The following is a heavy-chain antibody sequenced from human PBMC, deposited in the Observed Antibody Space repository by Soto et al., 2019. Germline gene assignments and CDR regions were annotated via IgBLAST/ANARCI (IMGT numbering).Heavy chain of an antibody. CDR1: GYTFTDYD. V-gene: IGHV1-8*01. J-gene: IGHJ3*01. D-gene: IGHD2-2*01. CDR2: MNPNSGNT. Sequence: QVQLVQSGAEVRRPGTSVMVSCKTSGYTFTDYDINWVRQATGQGLEWMGWMNPNSGNTGYAQKFQGRVSMTRNTVTSTAYMELSSLRSDDTAIYYCARDSSTTNPVWGQGTMVTVSS. CDR3: ARDSSTTNPV.